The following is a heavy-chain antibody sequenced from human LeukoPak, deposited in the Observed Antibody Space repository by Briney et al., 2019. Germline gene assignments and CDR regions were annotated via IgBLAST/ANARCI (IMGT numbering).Heavy chain of an antibody. D-gene: IGHD4-23*01. J-gene: IGHJ4*02. CDR2: VSPYNGNT. Sequence: ASVKVSCKASGYTFTSYGITWVRQAPGQGLEWMGWVSPYNGNTNYAQKLQGRVAMTTDTSTSTAYMELRSLRFDDTAVYYCARRAGGYSHPYDYWGQGILVTVSS. CDR3: ARRAGGYSHPYDY. V-gene: IGHV1-18*01. CDR1: GYTFTSYG.